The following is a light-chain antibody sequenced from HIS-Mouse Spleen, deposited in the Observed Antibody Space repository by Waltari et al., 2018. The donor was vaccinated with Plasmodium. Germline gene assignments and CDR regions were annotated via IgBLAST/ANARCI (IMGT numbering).Light chain of an antibody. CDR1: ALPKQY. Sequence: SYELTQPPSVSVSPGQTARITCSGDALPKQYASCSQQKPGQAPVLVIYKDSERPSGIPERFSGSSSGTTVTLTISGVQAEDEADYYCQSADSSGTPNWVFGGGTKLTVL. V-gene: IGLV3-25*03. CDR3: QSADSSGTPNWV. J-gene: IGLJ3*02. CDR2: KDS.